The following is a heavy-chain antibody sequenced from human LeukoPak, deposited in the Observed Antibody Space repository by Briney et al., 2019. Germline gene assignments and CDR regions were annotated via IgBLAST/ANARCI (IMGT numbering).Heavy chain of an antibody. J-gene: IGHJ5*02. V-gene: IGHV1-69*05. Sequence: SVKVSCKTSGGTFNNSAISWVRQAPGQGLEWLGGMMPLFGTAGYAQKFQGRVTITKDESTRTVYLELTSLTSDDTAVYYCARDVHGDYGSGWFDPWGQGTLVSVSS. D-gene: IGHD4-17*01. CDR2: MMPLFGTA. CDR1: GGTFNNSA. CDR3: ARDVHGDYGSGWFDP.